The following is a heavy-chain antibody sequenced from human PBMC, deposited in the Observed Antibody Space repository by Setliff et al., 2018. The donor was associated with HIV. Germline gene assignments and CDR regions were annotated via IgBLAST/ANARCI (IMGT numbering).Heavy chain of an antibody. CDR3: AKDRGSGYYSPSDY. Sequence: ASVKVSCKASGGAFSSYALSWVRQAPGQGLEWMGGIIPIFGTANYAQKFQGRVTITTDESTSTAYMELSSLRSEDTAVYYCAKDRGSGYYSPSDYWGQGTLVTVSS. CDR2: IIPIFGTA. V-gene: IGHV1-69*05. J-gene: IGHJ4*02. CDR1: GGAFSSYA. D-gene: IGHD3-22*01.